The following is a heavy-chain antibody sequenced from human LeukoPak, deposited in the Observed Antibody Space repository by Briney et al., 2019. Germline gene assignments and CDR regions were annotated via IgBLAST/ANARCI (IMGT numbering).Heavy chain of an antibody. J-gene: IGHJ4*02. Sequence: SETLSLTCTVSGGSISSGGYYWSWIRQHPGKGLEWIGYIYYSGSTYYNPSLKSRVTISVDTSKNQFSLKLSSATAADTAVYYCARGLTGPHWGHFDYWGQGTLVTVSS. CDR2: IYYSGST. D-gene: IGHD1-20*01. CDR3: ARGLTGPHWGHFDY. V-gene: IGHV4-31*03. CDR1: GGSISSGGYY.